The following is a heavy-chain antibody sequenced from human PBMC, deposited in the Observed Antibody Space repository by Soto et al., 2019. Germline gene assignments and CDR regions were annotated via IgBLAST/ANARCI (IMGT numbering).Heavy chain of an antibody. CDR1: GFTFDDYA. D-gene: IGHD6-6*01. CDR3: AKQPYRTSSLADP. Sequence: GGSLRLSCAASGFTFDDYAMHWVRQAPGKGLGWVSGITWNSGSIGYADSVKGRFTISRDNAKNSLYLQMNSLRPEDTALYYCAKQPYRTSSLADPWGQGTLVTVSS. CDR2: ITWNSGSI. J-gene: IGHJ5*02. V-gene: IGHV3-9*01.